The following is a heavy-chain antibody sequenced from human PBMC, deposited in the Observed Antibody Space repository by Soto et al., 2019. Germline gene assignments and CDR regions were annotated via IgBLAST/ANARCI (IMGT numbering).Heavy chain of an antibody. Sequence: PSETLSLTCAVSGGYISGGDYYWTWIRQPPGRGLEWIGYIYFSGSTYYNPSLKSRVTISVDTSKNEFYLKLSSVTAADTAVYYCARDTKKYGDYGVVDSWGQGDLVTVSS. CDR1: GGYISGGDYY. V-gene: IGHV4-30-4*01. CDR3: ARDTKKYGDYGVVDS. D-gene: IGHD4-17*01. J-gene: IGHJ4*02. CDR2: IYFSGST.